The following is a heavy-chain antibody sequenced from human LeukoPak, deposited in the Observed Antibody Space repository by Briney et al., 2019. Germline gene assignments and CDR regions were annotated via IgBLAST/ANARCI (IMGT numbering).Heavy chain of an antibody. V-gene: IGHV4-4*07. Sequence: SETLSLTCTVSSGSISSYYWSWLRQPAGKGLEWIGRIYTSGSTNYNPSLKSRVTISVDTSKNQFSLKLSSVTAADTAVYYCARENYYGSGSYLLFDIWGQGTMVTVSS. J-gene: IGHJ3*02. CDR3: ARENYYGSGSYLLFDI. D-gene: IGHD3-10*01. CDR2: IYTSGST. CDR1: SGSISSYY.